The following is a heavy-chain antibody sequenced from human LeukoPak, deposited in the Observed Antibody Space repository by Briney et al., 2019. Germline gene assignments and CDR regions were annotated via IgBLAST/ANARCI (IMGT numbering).Heavy chain of an antibody. CDR3: ARDSDYSNYVADY. V-gene: IGHV3-30*04. CDR1: GFTFSSYA. D-gene: IGHD4-11*01. CDR2: ISYDGSNK. Sequence: GGSLRLSCAASGFTFSSYAMHWVRQAPGKGLEWVAVISYDGSNKYYADSVKGRFTISRDNSKNTLYLQMNSLRAKDTAVYYCARDSDYSNYVADYWGQGTLVTVSS. J-gene: IGHJ4*02.